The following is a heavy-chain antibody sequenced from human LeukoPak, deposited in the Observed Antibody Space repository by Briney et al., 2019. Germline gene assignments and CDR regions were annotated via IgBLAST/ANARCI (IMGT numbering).Heavy chain of an antibody. V-gene: IGHV4-59*01. CDR1: GGSISSYY. CDR2: IYYSGST. J-gene: IGHJ3*02. D-gene: IGHD6-6*01. Sequence: SETLSLTCTVSGGSISSYYWSWIRQPPGKGLEWIGYIYYSGSTNYNPSLKSRVTISVDTSKNQFSLKLSSVTAADTAVYYCATDIYGSSSAWNAFDIWGQGTMVTVSS. CDR3: ATDIYGSSSAWNAFDI.